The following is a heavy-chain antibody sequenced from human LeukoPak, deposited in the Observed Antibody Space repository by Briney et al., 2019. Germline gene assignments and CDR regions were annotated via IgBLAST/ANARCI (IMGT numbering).Heavy chain of an antibody. V-gene: IGHV4-4*02. CDR2: IYHSGST. CDR3: ARVPYSSGWYT. D-gene: IGHD6-19*01. Sequence: GSLRLSCAASGFTFSSYWMSWVRQAPGKGLEWIGEIYHSGSTNYNPSLKSRVTISVDKSKNQFSLKLSSVTAADTAVYYCARVPYSSGWYTWGQGTLVTVSS. CDR1: GFTFSSYW. J-gene: IGHJ5*02.